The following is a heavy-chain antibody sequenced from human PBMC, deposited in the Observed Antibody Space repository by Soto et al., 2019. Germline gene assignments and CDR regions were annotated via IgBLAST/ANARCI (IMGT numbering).Heavy chain of an antibody. CDR2: ISYDGTNK. V-gene: IGHV3-30*18. J-gene: IGHJ6*02. CDR3: AKDLLRPGRAYGMDV. Sequence: QVQLVESGGGVVQPGRSLRLSCAASGFTFSSYGMHWVRQAPGKGLEWVAVISYDGTNKYYADSVKGRFTISRDNSXXTLDLQMNSLRAEDTAVYYCAKDLLRPGRAYGMDVWGQGTTVTVSS. CDR1: GFTFSSYG.